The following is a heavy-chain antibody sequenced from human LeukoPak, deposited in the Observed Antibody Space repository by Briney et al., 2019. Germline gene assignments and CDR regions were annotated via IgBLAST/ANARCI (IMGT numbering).Heavy chain of an antibody. J-gene: IGHJ4*02. V-gene: IGHV1-2*02. D-gene: IGHD3-3*01. CDR1: GYTFTGYY. CDR2: INPNSGGT. CDR3: ARVAPPDLAGLRN. Sequence: ASVKVSCMASGYTFTGYYMHWVRQAPGHGLEWMGWINPNSGGTNIAQKFQGRVAMTRDTSISTAYMELSSLRSDDTAVYYCARVAPPDLAGLRNWGQGTLLTVSS.